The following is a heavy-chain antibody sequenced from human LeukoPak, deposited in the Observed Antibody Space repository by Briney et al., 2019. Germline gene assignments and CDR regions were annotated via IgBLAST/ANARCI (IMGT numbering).Heavy chain of an antibody. Sequence: PGGSLRLSCAASGFTFSSYSMNWVRQAPGKGLGWVSSISSSSSYIYYADSVKGRFTISRDNAKNSLYLQMNSLRAEDTAVYYCARAIGRGGDFDYWSQGTLVTVSS. J-gene: IGHJ4*02. CDR1: GFTFSSYS. CDR3: ARAIGRGGDFDY. D-gene: IGHD3-10*01. V-gene: IGHV3-21*01. CDR2: ISSSSSYI.